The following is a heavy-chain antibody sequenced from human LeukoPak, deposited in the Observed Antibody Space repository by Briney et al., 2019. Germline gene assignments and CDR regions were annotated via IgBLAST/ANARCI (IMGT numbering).Heavy chain of an antibody. Sequence: SEPLSLTCTVSGDSISSYYWSWIRQPPGKGLEWIGYIYYSGSTNYNPSLKSRVTISVDTSKNQFSLKLSSVTAADTAVYYCARFIAVAKNWFDPWGQGTLVTVSS. V-gene: IGHV4-59*01. D-gene: IGHD6-19*01. CDR1: GDSISSYY. CDR3: ARFIAVAKNWFDP. J-gene: IGHJ5*02. CDR2: IYYSGST.